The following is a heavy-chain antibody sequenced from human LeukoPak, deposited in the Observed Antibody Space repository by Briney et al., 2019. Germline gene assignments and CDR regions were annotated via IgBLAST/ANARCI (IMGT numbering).Heavy chain of an antibody. D-gene: IGHD2-21*02. J-gene: IGHJ4*02. CDR2: IGGRDGGT. Sequence: GASLRLSCAASGFIFSNYAMSWVRQAPGKGLEWVSAIGGRDGGTYYADSVKGRFTVSRDDPKNTLYLQMNTLRVEDTAVYYCATTGGGDRSDYWGQGTLVTVSS. V-gene: IGHV3-23*01. CDR1: GFIFSNYA. CDR3: ATTGGGDRSDY.